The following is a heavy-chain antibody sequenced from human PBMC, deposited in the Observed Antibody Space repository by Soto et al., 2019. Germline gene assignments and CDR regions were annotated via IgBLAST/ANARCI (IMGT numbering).Heavy chain of an antibody. Sequence: SETLSLTCTVSGGSISSSSYYWGWIRQPPGKGLEWIGSIYYSGSTYYNPSLKSRVTISVDTSKNQFSLKLSSVTAAETAVYYCARQPRDGPLQYCSGGSCHNWFDPWGQGTLVTVSS. J-gene: IGHJ5*02. CDR1: GGSISSSSYY. V-gene: IGHV4-39*01. CDR3: ARQPRDGPLQYCSGGSCHNWFDP. CDR2: IYYSGST. D-gene: IGHD2-15*01.